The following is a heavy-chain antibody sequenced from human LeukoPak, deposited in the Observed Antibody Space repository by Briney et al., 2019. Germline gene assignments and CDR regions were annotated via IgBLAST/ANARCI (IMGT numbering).Heavy chain of an antibody. CDR3: ARDLTYYYDSSGDYYYYGMDV. D-gene: IGHD3-22*01. Sequence: PGGSLRLSCAASGFTFSSYSMSWVRQAPGKGQEWVSSISSSSTYIYYADSVKGRFTISRDNAKNSLYLQMNSLRAEDTAVYYCARDLTYYYDSSGDYYYYGMDVWGQGTTVTVSS. CDR1: GFTFSSYS. V-gene: IGHV3-21*01. CDR2: ISSSSTYI. J-gene: IGHJ6*02.